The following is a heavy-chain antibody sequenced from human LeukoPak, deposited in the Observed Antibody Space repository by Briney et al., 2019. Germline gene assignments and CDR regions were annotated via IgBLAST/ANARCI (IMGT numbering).Heavy chain of an antibody. D-gene: IGHD3-10*01. V-gene: IGHV4-38-2*02. CDR2: IYHSGST. CDR3: ARPTYSMVRGVITENWFDP. Sequence: SETLSLTCTVSGYSISSGYYWGWIRPPPGKGLEWIGSIYHSGSTYYNPSLKSRVTISVDTSKNQFSLKLSSVTAADTAVYYCARPTYSMVRGVITENWFDPWGQGTLVTVSS. J-gene: IGHJ5*02. CDR1: GYSISSGYY.